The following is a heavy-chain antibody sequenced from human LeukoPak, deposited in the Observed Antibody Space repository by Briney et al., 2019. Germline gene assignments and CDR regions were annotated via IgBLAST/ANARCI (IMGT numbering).Heavy chain of an antibody. CDR3: ARDQVLAVTKESYYYYGMDV. V-gene: IGHV4-39*02. CDR1: GGSISSSSYY. J-gene: IGHJ6*02. D-gene: IGHD4-17*01. CDR2: IYYSGST. Sequence: SETLSLTCTVSGGSISSSSYYWGWIRQPPGKGLEWIGSIYYSGSTYYNPSLKSRVTISADTSKNQFSLKLSSVTAADTAVYYCARDQVLAVTKESYYYYGMDVWGQGTTVTVSS.